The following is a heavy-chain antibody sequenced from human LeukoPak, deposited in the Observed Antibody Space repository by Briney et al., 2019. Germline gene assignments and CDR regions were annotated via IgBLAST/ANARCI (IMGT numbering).Heavy chain of an antibody. V-gene: IGHV3-7*01. Sequence: GGSLRLSCAASGFTFSSYWMSWVRQAPGKGLEWVANIKQDGSEKYYVDSVKGRFTISRDNAKNSLYLQMNSLRAEDTAVYYCARDLVLVGRNYCDSSGYPDYWGQGTLVTVSS. CDR1: GFTFSSYW. J-gene: IGHJ4*02. D-gene: IGHD3-22*01. CDR3: ARDLVLVGRNYCDSSGYPDY. CDR2: IKQDGSEK.